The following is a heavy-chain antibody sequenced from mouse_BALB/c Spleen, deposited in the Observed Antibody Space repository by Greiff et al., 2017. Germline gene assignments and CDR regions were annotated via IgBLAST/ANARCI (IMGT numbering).Heavy chain of an antibody. J-gene: IGHJ4*01. V-gene: IGHV1S127*01. CDR3: TRRDGDDAMDY. D-gene: IGHD2-13*01. Sequence: QVQLQQSGAELVKPGASVKMSCKASGYTFTSYWMHWVKQRPGQGLEWIGVIDPSDSYTSYNQKFKGKATLTVDTSSSTAYMQLSSLTSEDSAVYYCTRRDGDDAMDYWGQGTSVTVSS. CDR1: GYTFTSYW. CDR2: IDPSDSYT.